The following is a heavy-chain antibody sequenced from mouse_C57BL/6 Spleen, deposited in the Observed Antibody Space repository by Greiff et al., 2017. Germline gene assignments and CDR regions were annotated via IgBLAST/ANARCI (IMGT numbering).Heavy chain of an antibody. Sequence: QVQLQQSGAELVRPGASVTLSCKASGYTFTDYEMHWVKQTPVHGLEWIGAIDPETGGTAYNQKFKGKAILTADKSSSTAYMELRSLTSEDSAVYYCTREEGGGVYFDYWGQGTTLTVSS. CDR1: GYTFTDYE. J-gene: IGHJ2*01. CDR3: TREEGGGVYFDY. CDR2: IDPETGGT. D-gene: IGHD1-1*02. V-gene: IGHV1-15*01.